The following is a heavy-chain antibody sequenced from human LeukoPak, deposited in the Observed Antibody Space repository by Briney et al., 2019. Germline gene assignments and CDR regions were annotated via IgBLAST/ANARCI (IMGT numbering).Heavy chain of an antibody. D-gene: IGHD3-22*01. CDR3: AKPGSPLSYYMVDY. CDR2: ISGGGGTT. J-gene: IGHJ4*02. CDR1: GFTFSSHA. Sequence: GGSLRLSCAASGFTFSSHAMTWVRQVPGKGLEWVSAISGGGGTTYYADSVKGRFIISRDNSKNTLYLQMNSLRAEDTATYYCAKPGSPLSYYMVDYWGQGTQVTVSS. V-gene: IGHV3-23*01.